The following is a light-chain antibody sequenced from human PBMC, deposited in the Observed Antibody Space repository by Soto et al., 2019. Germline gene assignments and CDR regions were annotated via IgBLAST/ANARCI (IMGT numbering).Light chain of an antibody. V-gene: IGKV3-20*01. CDR1: QSVSSSY. Sequence: EIVLTQSPGTLSLSPAERATLSCRASQSVSSSYLAWYQQKPGQAPRLLIYGASSRATGIPDRFSGSGSGPDFTLTISRLEPEDFAVYYCQQYGSSPRTFGQGTKLEIK. CDR3: QQYGSSPRT. J-gene: IGKJ2*01. CDR2: GAS.